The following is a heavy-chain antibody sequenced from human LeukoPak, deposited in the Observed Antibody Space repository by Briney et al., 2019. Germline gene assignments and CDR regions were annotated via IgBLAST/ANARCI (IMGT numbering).Heavy chain of an antibody. CDR1: GFTFSSYG. Sequence: GGSLRLSCAASGFTFSSYGMHWVRQAPGKGLEWVAVIWYDGSNKHYADSVKGRFTISRDNSKNTLYLQMNSLRAEDTAVYYCAREGGSGWYQVWGPFDYWGQGTLVTVSS. J-gene: IGHJ4*02. V-gene: IGHV3-33*01. D-gene: IGHD6-19*01. CDR3: AREGGSGWYQVWGPFDY. CDR2: IWYDGSNK.